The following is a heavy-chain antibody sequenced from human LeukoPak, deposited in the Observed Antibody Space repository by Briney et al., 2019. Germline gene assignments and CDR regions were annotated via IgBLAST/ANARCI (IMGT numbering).Heavy chain of an antibody. CDR2: INHSGST. Sequence: SETLSLTCAVYGGSFSGYYWSWIRQPPGKGLEWIGEINHSGSTNYNPSLKSRVTISLDTSKNQFSLNLNSVTAADTAVYYCARNRIAAAGTPDYWGQGTLVTVSS. CDR3: ARNRIAAAGTPDY. V-gene: IGHV4-34*01. CDR1: GGSFSGYY. J-gene: IGHJ4*02. D-gene: IGHD6-13*01.